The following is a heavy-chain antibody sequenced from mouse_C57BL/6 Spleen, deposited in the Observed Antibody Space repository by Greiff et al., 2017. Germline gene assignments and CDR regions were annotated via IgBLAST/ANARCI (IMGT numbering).Heavy chain of an antibody. Sequence: VKLMESGPGLVQPSQSLSITCTVSGFSLTSYGVHWVRQSPGKGLEWLGSIWSGGSTDYNAAFVSRLSISKDNSKSQVFFKMNSLQADDTAIYYCARGDYRDAMDYWGQGTSVTVSS. CDR3: ARGDYRDAMDY. CDR2: IWSGGST. J-gene: IGHJ4*01. V-gene: IGHV2-2*01. CDR1: GFSLTSYG. D-gene: IGHD2-14*01.